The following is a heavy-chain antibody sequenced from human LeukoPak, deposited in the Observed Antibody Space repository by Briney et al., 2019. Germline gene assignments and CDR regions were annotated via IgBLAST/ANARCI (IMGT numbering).Heavy chain of an antibody. V-gene: IGHV3-21*01. CDR2: ISSSSSYI. J-gene: IGHJ6*02. CDR1: GFTFSSYS. D-gene: IGHD3-10*01. Sequence: GGSLRLSCAASGFTFSSYSMNWVCQAPGKGLEWVSSISSSSSYIYYADSVKGRFTISRDNAKNSLYLQMNSLRAEDTAVYYCAREDYYGSGSYYSPSNYGMDVWGQGTTVTVSS. CDR3: AREDYYGSGSYYSPSNYGMDV.